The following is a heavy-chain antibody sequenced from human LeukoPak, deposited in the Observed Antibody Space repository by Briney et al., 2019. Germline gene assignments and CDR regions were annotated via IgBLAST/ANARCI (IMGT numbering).Heavy chain of an antibody. CDR2: ISSSSSYI. J-gene: IGHJ5*02. D-gene: IGHD3-10*01. Sequence: SGGSLRLSCAASGFTFSSYSMNWVRQAPGKGLEWVSSISSSSSYIYYADSVKGRFTISRDNAKNSLYLQMNSLRAEDTAVYYCARDITWFGGNNWFNPWGQGTLVTVSS. CDR3: ARDITWFGGNNWFNP. V-gene: IGHV3-21*01. CDR1: GFTFSSYS.